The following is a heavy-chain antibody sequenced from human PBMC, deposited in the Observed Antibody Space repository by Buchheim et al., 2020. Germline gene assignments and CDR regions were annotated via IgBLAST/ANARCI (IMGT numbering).Heavy chain of an antibody. D-gene: IGHD3-22*01. CDR1: GFIFSSYS. V-gene: IGHV3-21*01. CDR2: ISDSRSYR. J-gene: IGHJ4*02. Sequence: EVQLVESGGGLVKPGGSLRLSCAASGFIFSSYSMNWVRQAPGKGLEWVSYISDSRSYRYYADSVKGRFTISRDTAKNSLYLQMNSLRAEDTAVYYCVRVDSGYYFLDYWGQGTL. CDR3: VRVDSGYYFLDY.